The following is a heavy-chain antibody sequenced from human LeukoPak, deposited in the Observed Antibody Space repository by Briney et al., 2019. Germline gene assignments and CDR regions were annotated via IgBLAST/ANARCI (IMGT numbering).Heavy chain of an antibody. CDR2: ILSDGSIQ. CDR1: GFTFSDYT. J-gene: IGHJ5*02. D-gene: IGHD3-10*01. V-gene: IGHV3-30-3*01. CDR3: AREPKIRVGELGKWFDP. Sequence: GRSLRLSCAASGFTFSDYTMHWVRQAPGKGLEWVAVILSDGSIQYYADSVKGRFTISRDNSKNTLYLQMNALRVEDTAVYYCAREPKIRVGELGKWFDPWGQGTLVTVSS.